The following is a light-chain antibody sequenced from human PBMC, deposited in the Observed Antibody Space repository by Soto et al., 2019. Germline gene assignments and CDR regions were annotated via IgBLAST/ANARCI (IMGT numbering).Light chain of an antibody. Sequence: EIVLTQSPGTLSLSPGERATLSCRASQSVGRNYLAWYQQKPGQAPRLLIHRISTRATGIPDRFSGSGFATDFTLTISRLEPEDFAVYYCQQYDNAPQTVGQGTKV. V-gene: IGKV3-20*01. J-gene: IGKJ1*01. CDR3: QQYDNAPQT. CDR2: RIS. CDR1: QSVGRNY.